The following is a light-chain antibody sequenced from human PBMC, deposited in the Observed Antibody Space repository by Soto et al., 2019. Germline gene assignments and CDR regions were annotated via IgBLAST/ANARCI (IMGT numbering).Light chain of an antibody. Sequence: EIVLTQSPGTLSLSPGERATLFCRASQSISSSYLTWYQQKPGQAPRLLIYGASSRATRIPDRFSGSGSGTDFTLTISRLEPEDFAVYYCQQYELTFGGGTKVEIK. J-gene: IGKJ4*01. CDR1: QSISSSY. V-gene: IGKV3-20*01. CDR2: GAS. CDR3: QQYELT.